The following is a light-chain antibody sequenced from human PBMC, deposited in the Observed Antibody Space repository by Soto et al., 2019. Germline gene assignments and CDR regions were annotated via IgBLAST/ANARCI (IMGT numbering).Light chain of an antibody. J-gene: IGLJ1*01. Sequence: SYELTQPPSVSVSPGQTARITCSGDALPNQYAYWYQQRPGQAPVVVIYMNSVRPSGIPERFSGSSSGTTVTLTISGVQAEDEADYYCQSADSSGTYFVFGGGTKLTVL. V-gene: IGLV3-25*03. CDR2: MNS. CDR1: ALPNQY. CDR3: QSADSSGTYFV.